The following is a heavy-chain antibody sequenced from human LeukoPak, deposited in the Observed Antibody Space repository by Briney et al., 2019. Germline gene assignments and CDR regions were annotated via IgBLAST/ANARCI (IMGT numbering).Heavy chain of an antibody. CDR1: GFTFSGYW. J-gene: IGHJ3*02. CDR2: INPDGRST. Sequence: GESLRLSCAASGFTFSGYWMHWVSQVPGKGLVWVSRINPDGRSTTYADFAKGRFTISRDNAKNTLYLQMNSLRADDTAVYYCARDRPDAFDIWGQGTVVTVSS. V-gene: IGHV3-74*01. CDR3: ARDRPDAFDI.